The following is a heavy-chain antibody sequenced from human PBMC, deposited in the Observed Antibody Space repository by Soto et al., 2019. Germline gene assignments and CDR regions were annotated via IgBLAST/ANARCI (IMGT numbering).Heavy chain of an antibody. D-gene: IGHD2-15*01. Sequence: QVQLQESGPGLVKPSGTLSLTCAVSGASISSSDWWSWVRQPPGKGLEWIGQIYLGGTANYSPSLESRVTISVGRSKNQVSLTLSSVTAADTAVYYCAGVVGGQHVIFDLWGQGTLVTVSS. V-gene: IGHV4-4*02. J-gene: IGHJ5*02. CDR3: AGVVGGQHVIFDL. CDR1: GASISSSDW. CDR2: IYLGGTA.